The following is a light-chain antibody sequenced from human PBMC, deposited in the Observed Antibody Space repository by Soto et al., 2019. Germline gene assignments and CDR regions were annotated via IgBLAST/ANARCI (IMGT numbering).Light chain of an antibody. CDR1: QSVKTY. J-gene: IGKJ2*01. Sequence: EVVMTQSSATLSVSPGGRATLSCRASQSVKTYLAWYQQRPGQPPRLLIYGASTRATGIPARFSGSGSGTEFSLTISSLQSEDFAVYYCQQYNTWPPKYTFGQGTKLEIK. CDR3: QQYNTWPPKYT. V-gene: IGKV3-15*01. CDR2: GAS.